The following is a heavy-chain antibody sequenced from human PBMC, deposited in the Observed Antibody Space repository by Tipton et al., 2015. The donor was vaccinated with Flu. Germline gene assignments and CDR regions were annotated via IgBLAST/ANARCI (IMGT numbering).Heavy chain of an antibody. J-gene: IGHJ4*02. CDR2: IYSSGST. Sequence: LRLSCTASGFTFDDYGMSWVRQAPGKGLEWIGRIYSSGSTKYSPAFKSRVTLSVDTSKNQFSLNLSSVTASDTALYFCARCSGSGTDVIYDYWGQGTLVTVSS. V-gene: IGHV4-4*07. CDR1: GFTFDDYG. CDR3: ARCSGSGTDVIYDY. D-gene: IGHD3-10*02.